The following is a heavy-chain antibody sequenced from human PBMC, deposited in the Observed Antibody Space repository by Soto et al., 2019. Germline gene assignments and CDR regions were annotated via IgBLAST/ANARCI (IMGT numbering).Heavy chain of an antibody. CDR3: ARVSGGRNIDAFDI. V-gene: IGHV4-31*03. J-gene: IGHJ3*02. CDR1: GGSISSSGYY. Sequence: QVQLQESGPGLVKPSQTLSLTCTVSGGSISSSGYYWSWIRQRPGKGLEWIGYIYYTGTINYNPSLKSRLTISVDTSKNQFSLMLNSETAADTAVYYCARVSGGRNIDAFDIWGQGTMVTVSS. CDR2: IYYTGTI. D-gene: IGHD2-15*01.